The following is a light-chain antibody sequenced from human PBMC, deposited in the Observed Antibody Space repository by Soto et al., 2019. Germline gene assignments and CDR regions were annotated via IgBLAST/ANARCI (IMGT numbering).Light chain of an antibody. Sequence: QAVVTQPPSVSGAPGQRVTIACTWSMSNIGAGYDVHWYRHLPVAAPKFLLSGHSHRPSGVPDRLSGSKSGTSASLAITVLQAEDEANYYCQSYDSGLVGLIFGAGTKLTVL. CDR3: QSYDSGLVGLI. J-gene: IGLJ2*01. CDR1: MSNIGAGYD. V-gene: IGLV1-40*01. CDR2: GHS.